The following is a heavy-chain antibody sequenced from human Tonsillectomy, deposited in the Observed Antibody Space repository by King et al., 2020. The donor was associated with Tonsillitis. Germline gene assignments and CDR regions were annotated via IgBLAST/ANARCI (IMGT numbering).Heavy chain of an antibody. CDR2: IQFDGSHT. V-gene: IGHV3-30*02. CDR1: GFNFSHYG. Sequence: QLVQSGGGVVQPGGSLRLSCAASGFNFSHYGMNWVRRAPGKGLEFVAFIQFDGSHTYHADSVRGRFTVSRDNSKNTLFLQMNSLRTEDTAVFFCARXRMDXXWEHTALWXXGTLVTVXS. J-gene: IGHJ4*02. CDR3: ARXRMDXXWEHTAL. D-gene: IGHD1-26*01.